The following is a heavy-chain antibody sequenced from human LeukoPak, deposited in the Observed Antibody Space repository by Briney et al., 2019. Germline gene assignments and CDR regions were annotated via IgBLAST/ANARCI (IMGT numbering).Heavy chain of an antibody. CDR1: GYTFTSYD. CDR2: MNPNSGNT. J-gene: IGHJ4*02. V-gene: IGHV1-8*01. CDR3: ARGPVVGATAGVDY. D-gene: IGHD1-26*01. Sequence: GASVKVSCKASGYTFTSYDINWVRQATGQGLEWMGWMNPNSGNTGYAQKFQGRVTMTRNTSISTAYMELSSLRSEDTAVYYCARGPVVGATAGVDYWGQGTLVTVSS.